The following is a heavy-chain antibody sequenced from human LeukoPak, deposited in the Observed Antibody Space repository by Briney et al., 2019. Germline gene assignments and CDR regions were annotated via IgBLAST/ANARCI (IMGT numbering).Heavy chain of an antibody. CDR1: GFTFSDSY. V-gene: IGHV3-11*01. D-gene: IGHD3-22*01. J-gene: IGHJ4*02. Sequence: GGSLRLSCAASGFTFSDSYMSWIRQAPGKGLEWVSYISTSGRIIYYADSVKGRFTISRDNAKNSLYLQMNSLRAKDTAVYYCAGTYDSSGYSEYWGQGTLVTVSA. CDR3: AGTYDSSGYSEY. CDR2: ISTSGRII.